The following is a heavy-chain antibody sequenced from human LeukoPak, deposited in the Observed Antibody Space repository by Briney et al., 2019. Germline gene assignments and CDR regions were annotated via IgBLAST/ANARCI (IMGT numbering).Heavy chain of an antibody. D-gene: IGHD3-9*01. CDR3: AKGYFDWLFPFDY. CDR1: GFTFDDYA. J-gene: IGHJ4*02. Sequence: PGGPLRLSCAASGFTFDDYAMHWVRQAPGKGLEWVSGISWNRGSIGYADSVKGRFTISRDNAKNSLYLQMNSLRAEDTALYYCAKGYFDWLFPFDYWGQGTLVTVSS. V-gene: IGHV3-9*01. CDR2: ISWNRGSI.